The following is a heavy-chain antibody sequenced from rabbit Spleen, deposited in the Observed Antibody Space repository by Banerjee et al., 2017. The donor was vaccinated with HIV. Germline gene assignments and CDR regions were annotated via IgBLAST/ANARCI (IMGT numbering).Heavy chain of an antibody. CDR2: INVITGKA. V-gene: IGHV1S45*01. D-gene: IGHD1-1*01. CDR3: ARDLVGVIGWNFYL. J-gene: IGHJ4*01. Sequence: QEQLVESGGGLVKPGASLTLTCKASGFSFSNKAVMCWVRQAPGKGLEWIACINVITGKAVYATWAKGRFTFSRTSSTTVTLRMTSLTAADRATYFCARDLVGVIGWNFYLWGQGTLVTVS. CDR1: GFSFSNKAV.